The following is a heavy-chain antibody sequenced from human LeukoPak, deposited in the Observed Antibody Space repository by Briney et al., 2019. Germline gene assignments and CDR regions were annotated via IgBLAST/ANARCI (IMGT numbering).Heavy chain of an antibody. CDR3: ARAGRMIVVVIKQYYFDY. D-gene: IGHD3-22*01. CDR1: GYTFTGFY. J-gene: IGHJ4*02. Sequence: ASVKVSCKASGYTFTGFYIHWVRQAPGQGLEWMGWINPNSGGTNYAQKFQGRVTMTRDTSISTAYMELSRLRSDDTAVYYCARAGRMIVVVIKQYYFDYWGQGTLVTVSS. V-gene: IGHV1-2*02. CDR2: INPNSGGT.